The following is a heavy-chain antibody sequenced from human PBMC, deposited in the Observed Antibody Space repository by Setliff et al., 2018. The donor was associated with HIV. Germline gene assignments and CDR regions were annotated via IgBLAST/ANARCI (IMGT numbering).Heavy chain of an antibody. CDR3: AKDYFSGGSCYSPNAFCDY. CDR1: GFTFSSYG. J-gene: IGHJ4*02. CDR2: IRNDASNT. V-gene: IGHV3-30*02. Sequence: PGGSLRLSCAASGFTFSSYGMHWVRQAPGKGLEWVTFIRNDASNTYYADSVKGRFTISRDNSKNTLALQMTSLRVEDTAAYYCAKDYFSGGSCYSPNAFCDYWGQGTLVTVSS. D-gene: IGHD2-15*01.